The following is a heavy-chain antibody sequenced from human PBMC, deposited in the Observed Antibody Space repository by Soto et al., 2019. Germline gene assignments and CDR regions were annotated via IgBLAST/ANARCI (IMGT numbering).Heavy chain of an antibody. CDR1: GFTFSNAW. J-gene: IGHJ4*02. V-gene: IGHV3-15*07. Sequence: EVQLVESGGGLVKPGGSLRLSCAASGFTFSNAWMNWVRQAPGKGLEWVGRIKSKTDGGTTDYAAPVKGRFTISRDDSKNTLYLQMNSLKTEDTAVYYCTTDLGYCSGVSCYGYWGQGTLVTVSS. CDR3: TTDLGYCSGVSCYGY. D-gene: IGHD2-15*01. CDR2: IKSKTDGGTT.